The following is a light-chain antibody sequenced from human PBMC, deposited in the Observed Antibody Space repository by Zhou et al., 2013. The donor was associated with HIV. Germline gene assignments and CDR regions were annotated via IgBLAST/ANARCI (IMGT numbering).Light chain of an antibody. J-gene: IGKJ4*01. Sequence: EIALTQSPDTLSLSPGERVILSCRASETGRYNSLAWYQQKSGQAPRLLIYGASSRATGIPDRFSGSGFGADFALTIDRLEPEDFAVFYCQQYGHSPLTFGGGPRWRSN. CDR2: GAS. CDR3: QQYGHSPLT. V-gene: IGKV3-20*01. CDR1: ETGRYNS.